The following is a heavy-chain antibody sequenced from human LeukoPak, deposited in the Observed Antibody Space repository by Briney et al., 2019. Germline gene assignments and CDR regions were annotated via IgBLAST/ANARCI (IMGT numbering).Heavy chain of an antibody. CDR1: GFTLSMYW. J-gene: IGHJ4*02. CDR3: ASGVVFYDSSGSHFEY. CDR2: IKQDGSEK. D-gene: IGHD3-22*01. V-gene: IGHV3-7*02. Sequence: GGSLTLSCPASGFTLSMYWMSWVRQAPAKGLEWVANIKQDGSEKYYVDSVKGRFTISRDNAKNSLYLQMNSLKDEDTAVYYCASGVVFYDSSGSHFEYWGQGILVTVSS.